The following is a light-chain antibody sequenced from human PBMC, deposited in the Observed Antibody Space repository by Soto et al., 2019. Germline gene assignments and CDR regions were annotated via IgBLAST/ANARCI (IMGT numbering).Light chain of an antibody. CDR2: GAS. Sequence: ESVLTQSPGTLSLSPGEKATLSCRASQSVSSSYLAWYQQKPGQAPRLLIYGASSRATGIPDRFSGSGSGTDFIFTVSRLEPEDFAVYYCQQFGSSSWTFGQGTKV. CDR3: QQFGSSSWT. J-gene: IGKJ1*01. V-gene: IGKV3-20*01. CDR1: QSVSSSY.